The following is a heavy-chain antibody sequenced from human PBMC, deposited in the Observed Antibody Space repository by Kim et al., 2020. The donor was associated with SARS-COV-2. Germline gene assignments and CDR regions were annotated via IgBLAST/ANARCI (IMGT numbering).Heavy chain of an antibody. CDR3: ARDPPHCSSTSCYVGNWFDP. Sequence: ASVKVSCKASGYTFTGYYMHWVRQAPGQGLEWMGRINPNSGGTNYAQKFQGRVTMTRDTSISTAYMELSRLRSDDTAVYYCARDPPHCSSTSCYVGNWFDPWGQGTLVTVSS. V-gene: IGHV1-2*06. CDR2: INPNSGGT. D-gene: IGHD2-2*01. CDR1: GYTFTGYY. J-gene: IGHJ5*02.